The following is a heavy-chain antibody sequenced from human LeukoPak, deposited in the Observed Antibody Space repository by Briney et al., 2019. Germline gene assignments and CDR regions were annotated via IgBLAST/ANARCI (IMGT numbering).Heavy chain of an antibody. J-gene: IGHJ3*02. D-gene: IGHD2-15*01. Sequence: GGSLRLSCTTSGFSFNYYAMYWVRQAPGKGLEWVAVIRFDESKKFYADSVKGRFIISRDNSERTVYLQMNSLRAEDTAVYYCATRYCSGGSCYSGPAQRAFDIWGQGTMVTVSS. V-gene: IGHV3-33*03. CDR3: ATRYCSGGSCYSGPAQRAFDI. CDR2: IRFDESKK. CDR1: GFSFNYYA.